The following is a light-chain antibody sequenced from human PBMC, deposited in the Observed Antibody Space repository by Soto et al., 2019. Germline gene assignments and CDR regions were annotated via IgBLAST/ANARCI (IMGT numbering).Light chain of an antibody. J-gene: IGLJ2*01. CDR3: CSYAGSGSGKSTVI. CDR2: GAV. V-gene: IGLV2-23*01. CDR1: STDVGSHYL. Sequence: QSALTQPASVSGSPGQSITISCTGTSTDVGSHYLVSWYQQHPGKAPKLMIYGAVKRPSGVSNRFSGSKSGNTASLTISGLQAEDEADYYCCSYAGSGSGKSTVIFGGGTKLTVL.